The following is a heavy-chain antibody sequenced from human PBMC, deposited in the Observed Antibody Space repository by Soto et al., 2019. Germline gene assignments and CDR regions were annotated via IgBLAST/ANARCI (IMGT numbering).Heavy chain of an antibody. Sequence: SETLSLTCTASGDSISRYYCTWIRQPPGTALERLGHISYRGSTKHNPSLKSRVAISLDTSRNQFSRKLTPVTASDTAIYFCARDPELHGLDYWGQGTLVTVSS. J-gene: IGHJ4*02. CDR2: ISYRGST. D-gene: IGHD2-21*01. V-gene: IGHV4-59*01. CDR1: GDSISRYY. CDR3: ARDPELHGLDY.